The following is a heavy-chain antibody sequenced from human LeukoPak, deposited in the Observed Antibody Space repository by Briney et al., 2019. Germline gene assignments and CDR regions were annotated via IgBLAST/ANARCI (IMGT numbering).Heavy chain of an antibody. CDR2: IYTTGTT. V-gene: IGHV4-61*02. CDR1: GGSISTGTYY. J-gene: IGHJ5*02. D-gene: IGHD1-26*01. Sequence: PSETLSLTCTVSGGSISTGTYYWSWIRQPAGKGLEWIGRIYTTGTTNYNSSLKSRVTMSLDTSKNQFSLRLTSVTAADTAVYYCARGASGDNWFDPWGQGTLVTVSS. CDR3: ARGASGDNWFDP.